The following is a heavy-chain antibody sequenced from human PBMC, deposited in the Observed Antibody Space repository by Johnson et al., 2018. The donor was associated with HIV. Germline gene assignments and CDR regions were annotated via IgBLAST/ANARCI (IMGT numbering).Heavy chain of an antibody. CDR3: ARAGIAAALDAFDI. V-gene: IGHV3-7*01. Sequence: VQLVESGGGLVQPGGSLRLSCAASRFTFSTYWMSWVRQAPGKGLEWVANIKQDGSEKSYADSVKGRFTISRDNAKNSLYLQMNSLRAEDTAVYYCARAGIAAALDAFDIWGQGTMVTVSS. D-gene: IGHD6-13*01. CDR2: IKQDGSEK. CDR1: RFTFSTYW. J-gene: IGHJ3*02.